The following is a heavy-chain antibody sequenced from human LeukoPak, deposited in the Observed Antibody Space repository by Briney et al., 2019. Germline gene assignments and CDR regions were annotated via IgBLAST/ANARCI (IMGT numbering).Heavy chain of an antibody. J-gene: IGHJ4*02. D-gene: IGHD3-3*02. CDR2: IYSGGST. V-gene: IGHV3-53*04. CDR1: GFTVSSNF. Sequence: GGSLRLSCAASGFTVSSNFMSWVRQAPGKGLEWVSVIYSGGSTYYADSVKGRFTISRHNSKYTLYLQMNSLRAEDTAVYYCARLYGTFLEWSPYFDYWGQGTLVTVSS. CDR3: ARLYGTFLEWSPYFDY.